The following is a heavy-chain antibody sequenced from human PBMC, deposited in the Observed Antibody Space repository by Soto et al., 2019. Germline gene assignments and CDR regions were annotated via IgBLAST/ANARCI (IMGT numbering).Heavy chain of an antibody. CDR3: ATSTTLVGHCSGGSCTYHYYGMDV. D-gene: IGHD2-15*01. Sequence: QVQLVQSGAEVKKPGASVKVSCKVSGYTLTELSMHWVRQAPGKGLEWMGGFDLEDGETIYAQKLQGRVTMTEDTSTDTASMELSSLRSEDTAVYYCATSTTLVGHCSGGSCTYHYYGMDVWGQGTTVTVSS. CDR2: FDLEDGET. CDR1: GYTLTELS. V-gene: IGHV1-24*01. J-gene: IGHJ6*02.